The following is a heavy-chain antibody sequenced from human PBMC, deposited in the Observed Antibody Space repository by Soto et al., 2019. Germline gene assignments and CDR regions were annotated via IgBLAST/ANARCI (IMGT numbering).Heavy chain of an antibody. V-gene: IGHV3-7*01. CDR3: ARETHAYDVKSRFDY. CDR1: GFTFSSHW. D-gene: IGHD3-10*02. Sequence: EVQLVESGGGLVQPGGSLRLSCAASGFTFSSHWMTWVRQAPGKGLEWVANIKQDGSDKYYVDSVKGQFTISRDNAKNLLYLQMNSLRAEDTAVYYCARETHAYDVKSRFDYWGQGTLVTGSS. CDR2: IKQDGSDK. J-gene: IGHJ4*02.